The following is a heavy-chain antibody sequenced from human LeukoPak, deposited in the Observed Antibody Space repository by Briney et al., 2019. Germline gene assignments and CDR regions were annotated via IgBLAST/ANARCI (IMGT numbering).Heavy chain of an antibody. V-gene: IGHV1-69*05. CDR3: ARSRSRYCGGDCYDFDY. CDR2: IIPIFGTA. D-gene: IGHD2-21*02. J-gene: IGHJ4*02. Sequence: VASVKVSCKASRGTFSSYAISWVRQAPGQGLEWMGGIIPIFGTANYAQKFQGRVTITTDESTSTAYMELSSLRSEDTAVYYCARSRSRYCGGDCYDFDYWGQGTLVTVSS. CDR1: RGTFSSYA.